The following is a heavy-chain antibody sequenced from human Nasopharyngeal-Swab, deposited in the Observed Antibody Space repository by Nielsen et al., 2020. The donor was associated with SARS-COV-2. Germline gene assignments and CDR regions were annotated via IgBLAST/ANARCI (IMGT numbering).Heavy chain of an antibody. J-gene: IGHJ1*01. V-gene: IGHV4-34*01. CDR2: INHSGST. CDR1: GGSFSGYY. D-gene: IGHD2/OR15-2a*01. Sequence: GSLRLSCAVYGGSFSGYYWSWIRQPPGKRLEWIGEINHSGSTNYNPSLKSRVTISVDTSKNQFSLKLSSVTAADTAVYYCARPGKYFLRAFQHWGQGTLVTVSS. CDR3: ARPGKYFLRAFQH.